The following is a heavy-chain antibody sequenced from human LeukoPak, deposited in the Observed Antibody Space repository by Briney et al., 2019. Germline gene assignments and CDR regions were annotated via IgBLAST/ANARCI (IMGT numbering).Heavy chain of an antibody. Sequence: GGSLRLSCAASGFTFSSYAMHWVRQAPGKGLEWVAVISYDGSNKYYADSVKGRFTISRDNSKNTLYLQMNSLRAEDTAVYYCAKDFFHSSGRSFDYWGQGTLVTVSS. V-gene: IGHV3-30-3*01. CDR2: ISYDGSNK. J-gene: IGHJ4*02. CDR3: AKDFFHSSGRSFDY. CDR1: GFTFSSYA. D-gene: IGHD6-19*01.